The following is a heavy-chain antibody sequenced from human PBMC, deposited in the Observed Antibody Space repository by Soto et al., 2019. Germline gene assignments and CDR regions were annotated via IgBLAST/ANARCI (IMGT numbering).Heavy chain of an antibody. V-gene: IGHV4-59*01. Sequence: QVQLQESGPGLVKPSETLSLTCTVSGGSISSYYWSWIRQPPGKGLEWIGHIYYSGSTNYNPSLKSRVTISMDTSKSQLSLKLSSVTAADTAVYYCARVRDCSGGTCYSWWFDPWGQGTLVTVSS. D-gene: IGHD2-15*01. J-gene: IGHJ5*02. CDR3: ARVRDCSGGTCYSWWFDP. CDR1: GGSISSYY. CDR2: IYYSGST.